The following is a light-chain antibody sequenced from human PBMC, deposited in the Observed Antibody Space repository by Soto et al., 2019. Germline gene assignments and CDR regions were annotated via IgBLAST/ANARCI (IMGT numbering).Light chain of an antibody. CDR1: SGDIGSYNR. V-gene: IGLV2-14*01. CDR3: SSYTNINTRACV. CDR2: EVT. Sequence: QSLLTQPACVSVSPGQSISISCTGTSGDIGSYNRVSWYQQHPGKAPKLIIYEVTDRPSGVSNRFSGSKSGNTASLTISGLQAEDEAEYYCSSYTNINTRACVFGTGTKVTVL. J-gene: IGLJ1*01.